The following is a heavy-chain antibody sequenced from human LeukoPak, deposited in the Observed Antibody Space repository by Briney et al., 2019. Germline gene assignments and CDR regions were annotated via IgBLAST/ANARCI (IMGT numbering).Heavy chain of an antibody. Sequence: SETLSLTCSVSGGSISLSYYYWGWIRQPPGKALEWIGSVYYSGTTSYNPSLKSRVTISVDMSKNHFSLRLSSVTAADTAVYYCARGTLYSGWSYYFDYWGQGSQVTVSS. V-gene: IGHV4-39*07. CDR2: VYYSGTT. J-gene: IGHJ4*02. CDR1: GGSISLSYYY. D-gene: IGHD6-19*01. CDR3: ARGTLYSGWSYYFDY.